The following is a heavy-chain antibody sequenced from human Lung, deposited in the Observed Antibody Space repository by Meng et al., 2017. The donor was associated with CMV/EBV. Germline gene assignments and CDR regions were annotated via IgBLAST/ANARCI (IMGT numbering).Heavy chain of an antibody. CDR2: ISYIGST. CDR3: ARDRLEHNAFDM. V-gene: IGHV4-61*01. CDR1: GGSVTGSYY. D-gene: IGHD1/OR15-1a*01. Sequence: SETLSLXCTVSGGSVTGSYYWNWLRQPPGKGLEWIGYISYIGSTNYNPSLKSRVTISLDTSKNQFSLKLTSVTAADTAIFYCARDRLEHNAFDMWGHGTIVPVPS. J-gene: IGHJ3*02.